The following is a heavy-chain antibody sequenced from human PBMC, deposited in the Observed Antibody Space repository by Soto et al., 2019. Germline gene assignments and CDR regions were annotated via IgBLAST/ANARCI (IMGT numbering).Heavy chain of an antibody. CDR3: ATRKKIAARQEQIDY. J-gene: IGHJ4*02. V-gene: IGHV4-39*01. CDR1: GGSISSSSYY. Sequence: QLQLQESGPGLVKPSETLSLTCTVSGGSISSSSYYWGWIRQPPGKGLEWIGSIYYSGSTYYNPSLKSRVTISVDTSKNQFSLKLSSVTAADTAVYYCATRKKIAARQEQIDYWGQGTLVTVSS. D-gene: IGHD6-6*01. CDR2: IYYSGST.